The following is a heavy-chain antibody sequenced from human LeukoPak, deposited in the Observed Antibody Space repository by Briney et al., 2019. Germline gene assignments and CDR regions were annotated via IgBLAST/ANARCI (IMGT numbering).Heavy chain of an antibody. CDR2: INHSGST. V-gene: IGHV4-34*01. J-gene: IGHJ6*02. CDR1: GGSFSGYY. Sequence: SETLSLTCAVYGGSFSGYYWSWIRQPPGKGLEWIGEINHSGSTNYNPSLKSRVTISVDTSKNQFSMKLSSVTAADTAVYYCARHFPAMDVWGQGTTVTVSS. D-gene: IGHD3-3*02. CDR3: ARHFPAMDV.